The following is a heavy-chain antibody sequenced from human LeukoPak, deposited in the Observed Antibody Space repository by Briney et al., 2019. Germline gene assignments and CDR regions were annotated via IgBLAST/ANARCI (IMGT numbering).Heavy chain of an antibody. CDR3: ARDGSLSYYYYMDV. CDR2: ISSSSSTI. V-gene: IGHV3-48*04. CDR1: GFTFSSYS. D-gene: IGHD3-10*01. J-gene: IGHJ6*03. Sequence: GGSLRLSCAASGFTFSSYSMNWVRQAPGKGLEWVSYISSSSSTIYYADSVKGRFTISRDNAKNSLYLQMNSLRAEDTAVYYCARDGSLSYYYYMDVWGKGTTVTVSS.